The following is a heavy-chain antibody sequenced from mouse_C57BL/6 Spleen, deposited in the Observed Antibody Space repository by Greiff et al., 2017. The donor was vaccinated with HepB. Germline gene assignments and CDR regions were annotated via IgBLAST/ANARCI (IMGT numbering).Heavy chain of an antibody. V-gene: IGHV1-64*01. D-gene: IGHD4-1*01. Sequence: QVQLQQSGAEMVKPGASVKLSCKASGYTFTSYWMHWVKQRPGQGLEWIGMIHPNSGSTNYNEKFKSKATLTVDKSSSTAYMQLSSLTSEDSAVYYCARDWRGFDYWGQGTTLTVSS. CDR3: ARDWRGFDY. CDR2: IHPNSGST. J-gene: IGHJ2*01. CDR1: GYTFTSYW.